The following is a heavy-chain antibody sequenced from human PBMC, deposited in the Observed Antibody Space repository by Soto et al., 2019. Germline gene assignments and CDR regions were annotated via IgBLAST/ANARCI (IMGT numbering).Heavy chain of an antibody. CDR2: ISDSGGST. D-gene: IGHD3-22*01. CDR1: GFTFSSFA. Sequence: EVQLLESGGGLVQPGGSLRISCAASGFTFSSFAMSWVRQAPGKGLEWVSVISDSGGSTYYADSVRGRFTISRDNSKSTLFLQMNSLRVDDTAIYYCAKPISGYYAPSDHWGQGTQVTVSS. J-gene: IGHJ4*02. V-gene: IGHV3-23*01. CDR3: AKPISGYYAPSDH.